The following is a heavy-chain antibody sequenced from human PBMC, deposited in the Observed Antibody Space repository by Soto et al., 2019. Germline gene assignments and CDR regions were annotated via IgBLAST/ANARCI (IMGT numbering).Heavy chain of an antibody. CDR2: IGGTSGST. CDR1: GFTFSSFV. J-gene: IGHJ2*01. D-gene: IGHD7-27*01. CDR3: AKRRGDGYFDL. Sequence: EVQLLESGGGLVQPGGSLRLSCAASGFTFSSFVMGWVRRAPGKGLEWVSAIGGTSGSTYYADSVKGRFTISRDNSKHTLSLQMNSLRAEDTGVYYCAKRRGDGYFDLWGRGTLVTVSS. V-gene: IGHV3-23*01.